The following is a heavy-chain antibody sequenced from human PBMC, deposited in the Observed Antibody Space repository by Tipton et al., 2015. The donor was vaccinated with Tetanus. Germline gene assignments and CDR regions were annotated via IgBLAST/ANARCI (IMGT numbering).Heavy chain of an antibody. CDR1: GGSFSDYY. V-gene: IGHV4-34*01. J-gene: IGHJ6*02. CDR3: ARERLVAATYYYYGMDV. CDR2: INHSGST. Sequence: TLSLTCAVYGGSFSDYYWSWIRQPPGKGLEWIGEINHSGSTNYNPSLKSRVTISVDTSKNQFSLKLSSVTAADTAVYYCARERLVAATYYYYGMDVWGQGTTVTVSS. D-gene: IGHD2-15*01.